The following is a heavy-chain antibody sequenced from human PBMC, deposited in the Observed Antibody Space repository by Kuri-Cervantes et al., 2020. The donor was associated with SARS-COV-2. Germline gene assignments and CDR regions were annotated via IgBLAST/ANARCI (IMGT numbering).Heavy chain of an antibody. V-gene: IGHV1-69*04. CDR1: GGTFSSYA. D-gene: IGHD2-15*01. Sequence: SVKVSCKASGGTFSSYAISWVRQAPGQGLEWMGRIIPILGIANYAQKFQGRVTITADKSTSTAYMELSSLRSEDTAVYYCARVVVGYCSGGSCPGYMDVWGKGTTVTVSS. CDR2: IIPILGIA. CDR3: ARVVVGYCSGGSCPGYMDV. J-gene: IGHJ6*03.